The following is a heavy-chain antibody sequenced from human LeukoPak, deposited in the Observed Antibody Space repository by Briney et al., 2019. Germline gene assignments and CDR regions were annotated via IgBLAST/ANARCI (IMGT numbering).Heavy chain of an antibody. V-gene: IGHV3-30*18. J-gene: IGHJ4*02. CDR1: GFTFSNYG. D-gene: IGHD4-17*01. Sequence: PGRSLGLSCAASGFTFSNYGMHWVRQAPGKGLEWVAVLSFDGGDKYYADSVRGRFTISRDNSKNTLYLQMNSLRAEDTAVYYCAKGFSMMTTVTSDFDYWGQGTLVTVSS. CDR3: AKGFSMMTTVTSDFDY. CDR2: LSFDGGDK.